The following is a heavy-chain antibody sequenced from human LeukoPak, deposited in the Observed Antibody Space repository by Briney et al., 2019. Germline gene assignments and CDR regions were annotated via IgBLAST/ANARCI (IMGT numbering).Heavy chain of an antibody. D-gene: IGHD3-22*01. J-gene: IGHJ4*02. V-gene: IGHV4-59*01. Sequence: PSETLSLTCTVSGGSISSYYWSWIRQPPGKGLEWIGYIYYSGSTNYNPSLKSRVTISVDTSKNQFSLKLSSVTAADTAVYYCAREHYYDSSGYYYAYFAYWGQGTLVTVSS. CDR1: GGSISSYY. CDR3: AREHYYDSSGYYYAYFAY. CDR2: IYYSGST.